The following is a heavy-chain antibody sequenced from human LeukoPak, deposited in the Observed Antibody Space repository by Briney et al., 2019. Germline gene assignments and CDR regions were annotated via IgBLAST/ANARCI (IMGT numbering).Heavy chain of an antibody. CDR3: AKAGVRDSSGWYYFDY. D-gene: IGHD6-19*01. Sequence: GRSLRLSCAASGFTFDDYAMHWVRQAPGKGLEWVSGISWNSGSIGYADSVKGRFTIPRDNAKNSLYLQMNSLRAGDMALYYCAKAGVRDSSGWYYFDYWGQGTLVTVSS. V-gene: IGHV3-9*03. CDR1: GFTFDDYA. CDR2: ISWNSGSI. J-gene: IGHJ4*02.